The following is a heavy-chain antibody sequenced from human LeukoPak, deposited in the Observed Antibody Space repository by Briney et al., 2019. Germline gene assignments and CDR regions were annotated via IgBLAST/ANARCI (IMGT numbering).Heavy chain of an antibody. CDR1: GFTFSSYG. D-gene: IGHD1-7*01. J-gene: IGHJ4*02. Sequence: GGSLRLSCAASGFTFSSYGMHWVRQAPGKGLEWVAVISYDGSNKYYADSVKGRFTISRDNSKNTLYLQMNSLRAEDTAVYYCARDQSRTIPLDYWGQGTLVTVSS. V-gene: IGHV3-30*03. CDR3: ARDQSRTIPLDY. CDR2: ISYDGSNK.